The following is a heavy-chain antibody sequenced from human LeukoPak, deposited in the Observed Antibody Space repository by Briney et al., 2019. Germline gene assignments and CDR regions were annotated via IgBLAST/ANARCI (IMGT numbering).Heavy chain of an antibody. CDR2: ISGRSNYI. D-gene: IGHD6-13*01. Sequence: PGGSLRLSCAASGFIFSSYSTNWVRQAPGKGLEWVSYISGRSNYIFYADSVKGRFTISRDNAENTLYVQMDSLRVEDTAIYYCVKSIAAPGQKYFDYWGQGIAVTVSA. J-gene: IGHJ4*02. CDR1: GFIFSSYS. CDR3: VKSIAAPGQKYFDY. V-gene: IGHV3-21*06.